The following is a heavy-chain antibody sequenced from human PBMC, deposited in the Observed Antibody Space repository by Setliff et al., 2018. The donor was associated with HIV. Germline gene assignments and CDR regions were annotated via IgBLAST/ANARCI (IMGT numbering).Heavy chain of an antibody. Sequence: SVKVSRKVSGDTFRNYAINWVRLAPGQGLEWMGEIMALFQRTQYAQKLQGRVTFTTDESTSTAYMELRSLRSDDTAIFYCARGRMAAAGMFIPRALDYWGQGTLVTVSS. J-gene: IGHJ4*02. CDR1: GDTFRNYA. V-gene: IGHV1-69*05. CDR3: ARGRMAAAGMFIPRALDY. CDR2: IMALFQRT. D-gene: IGHD6-13*01.